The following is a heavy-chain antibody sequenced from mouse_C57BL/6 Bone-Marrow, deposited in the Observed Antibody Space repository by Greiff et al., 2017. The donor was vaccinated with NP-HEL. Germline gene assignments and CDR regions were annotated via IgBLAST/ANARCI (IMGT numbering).Heavy chain of an antibody. CDR1: GYAFTNYL. Sequence: VQLKESGAELVRPGTSVKVSCKASGYAFTNYLIEWVKQRPGQGLEWIGVINPGSGGTNYNEKFKGKATLTADKSSSTAYMQLSSLTSEDSAVYFCARSGRLLPYYFDYWGQGTTLTVSS. V-gene: IGHV1-54*01. CDR3: ARSGRLLPYYFDY. CDR2: INPGSGGT. J-gene: IGHJ2*01. D-gene: IGHD2-3*01.